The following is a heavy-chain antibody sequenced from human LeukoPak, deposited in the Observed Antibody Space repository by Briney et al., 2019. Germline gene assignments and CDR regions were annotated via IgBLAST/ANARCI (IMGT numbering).Heavy chain of an antibody. CDR2: LVYDARS. CDR3: ARDLSAAFDF. CDR1: GFTFSTYA. Sequence: GGSLRLSCAASGFTFSTYAMHWVRQAPGKGLEWVARLVYDARSDYANSVKGRFSISRDDSKNTLFLDMSNLRVEDTALYYCARDLSAAFDFWGQGVLVTVSS. D-gene: IGHD6-19*01. J-gene: IGHJ4*02. V-gene: IGHV3-33*08.